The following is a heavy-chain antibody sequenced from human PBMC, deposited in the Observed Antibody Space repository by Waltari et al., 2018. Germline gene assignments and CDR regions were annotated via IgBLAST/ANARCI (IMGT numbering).Heavy chain of an antibody. V-gene: IGHV1-69*10. Sequence: QVQLVQSGAEVKKPGSSVKVSCKASGGTFSSYAISWVRQAPGQGLEWMGGIIPILGKANYAQKFQGRVTITADKSTSTAYMELSSLRSEDTAVYYCARSTYGDYFSAFDIWGQGTMVTVSS. CDR2: IIPILGKA. D-gene: IGHD4-17*01. CDR1: GGTFSSYA. CDR3: ARSTYGDYFSAFDI. J-gene: IGHJ3*02.